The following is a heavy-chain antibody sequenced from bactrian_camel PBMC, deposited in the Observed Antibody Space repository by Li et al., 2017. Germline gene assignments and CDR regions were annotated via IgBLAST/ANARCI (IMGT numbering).Heavy chain of an antibody. V-gene: IGHV3S55*01. J-gene: IGHJ4*01. CDR1: GFTYSGYC. CDR2: IDSDGK. D-gene: IGHD5*01. CDR3: RSSASLTTAVGYLLVSGNSMH. Sequence: HVQLVESGGGSVQAGGSLRLSCAVSGFTYSGYCMGWFRQAPGKDREGVAHIDSDGKWYAESLKGRSTISTDDANNTLDLQSTACNLKTLPCTTVRSSASLTTAVGYLLVSGNSMHHGARGPRSPSP.